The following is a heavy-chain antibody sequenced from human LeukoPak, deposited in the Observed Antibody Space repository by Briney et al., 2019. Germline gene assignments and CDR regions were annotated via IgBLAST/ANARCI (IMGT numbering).Heavy chain of an antibody. V-gene: IGHV1-2*02. CDR3: ARLKGDYYGSGSYWDYYYMDV. D-gene: IGHD3-10*01. Sequence: ASVKVSCKASGYTFTGYYMHWVRQAPGQGLEWMGWINPNSGGTNYAQKFDGRVTMNRDRSISKAYMELGRLRSDDTAVYYCARLKGDYYGSGSYWDYYYMDVWGKGTTVTVSS. J-gene: IGHJ6*03. CDR2: INPNSGGT. CDR1: GYTFTGYY.